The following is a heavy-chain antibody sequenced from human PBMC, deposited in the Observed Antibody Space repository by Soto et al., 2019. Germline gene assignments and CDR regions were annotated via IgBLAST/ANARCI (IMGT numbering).Heavy chain of an antibody. CDR1: GASISSGGYY. V-gene: IGHV4-31*03. Sequence: SETLSLTCIVSGASISSGGYYWSWIRQHPGKGLEWIGYIFYTGSTYYNPSLKSRVTISMDTSMNQFSLELTSVTAADTAVYYCARADYGGVLEYWGRGTQVTVSS. D-gene: IGHD4-17*01. CDR2: IFYTGST. CDR3: ARADYGGVLEY. J-gene: IGHJ4*02.